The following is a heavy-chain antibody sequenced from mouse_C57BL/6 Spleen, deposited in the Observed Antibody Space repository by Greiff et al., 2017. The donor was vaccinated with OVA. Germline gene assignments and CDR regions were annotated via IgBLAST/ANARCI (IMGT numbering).Heavy chain of an antibody. CDR2: ISSGSSTI. CDR3: ARDYGSSYRLDY. Sequence: EVMLVESGGGLVKPGGSLKLSCAASGFTFSDYGMHWVRQAPEKGLEWVAYISSGSSTIYYADTVKGRFTIARDNAKNTRFLQMTSLRSEDTAMYYCARDYGSSYRLDYWGQGTTLTVSS. J-gene: IGHJ2*01. D-gene: IGHD1-1*01. V-gene: IGHV5-17*01. CDR1: GFTFSDYG.